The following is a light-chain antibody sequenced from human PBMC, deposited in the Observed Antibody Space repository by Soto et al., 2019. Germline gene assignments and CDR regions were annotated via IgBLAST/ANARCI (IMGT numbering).Light chain of an antibody. Sequence: QSVLTQPPSASGSPGQSGTISCTGTSSDVGGYNYVSWYQQHPGKAPKLMIYEVSKRPSGVPDRFSGSKSGNTASLTVSGLQAEDEADYYCSSYGGSNREVFGTGTKVTV. CDR1: SSDVGGYNY. CDR3: SSYGGSNREV. J-gene: IGLJ1*01. CDR2: EVS. V-gene: IGLV2-8*01.